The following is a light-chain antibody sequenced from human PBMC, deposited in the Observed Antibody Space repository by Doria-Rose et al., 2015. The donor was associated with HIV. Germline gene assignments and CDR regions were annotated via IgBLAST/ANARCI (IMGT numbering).Light chain of an antibody. CDR1: QSTGGF. CDR3: QQSYSTPLT. V-gene: IGKV1-39*01. CDR2: AAS. J-gene: IGKJ4*01. Sequence: DIQVTQSPSSLSASVGDRVTITCRASQSTGGFLNWYQQKPGKALKLLIYAASSLQNELPSSFSGSGSGTDVTLTISSLQPEDFATYFCQQSYSTPLTFGGGTKVEIK.